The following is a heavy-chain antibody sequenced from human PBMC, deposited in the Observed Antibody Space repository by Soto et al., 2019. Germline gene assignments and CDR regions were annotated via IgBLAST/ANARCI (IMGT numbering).Heavy chain of an antibody. CDR1: RGYVNTFH. Sequence: SETLSLTCTVSRGYVNTFHWSWVRQPAGKGLEWIGRIFPNGNTDYSPSLKSRVTLSVDTSKNQFSLKLSSVTAADTAVYYCARARYASSGYYYFDYWGQGTLVTVSS. D-gene: IGHD3-22*01. CDR2: IFPNGNT. J-gene: IGHJ4*02. CDR3: ARARYASSGYYYFDY. V-gene: IGHV4-4*07.